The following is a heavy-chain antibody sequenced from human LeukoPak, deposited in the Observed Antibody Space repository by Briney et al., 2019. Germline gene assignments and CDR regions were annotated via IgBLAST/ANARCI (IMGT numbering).Heavy chain of an antibody. CDR1: GFTFSSYS. CDR3: ARAPYYDFWSGHFDAFDI. J-gene: IGHJ3*02. CDR2: ISSSSSTI. D-gene: IGHD3-3*01. V-gene: IGHV3-48*01. Sequence: SGGSLRLSCAASGFTFSSYSMNWVRQAPGKGLEWVSYISSSSSTIYYADSVKGRFTISRDNAKNSLYLQMNSLRAEDTAVYYCARAPYYDFWSGHFDAFDIWGQGTMVTVSS.